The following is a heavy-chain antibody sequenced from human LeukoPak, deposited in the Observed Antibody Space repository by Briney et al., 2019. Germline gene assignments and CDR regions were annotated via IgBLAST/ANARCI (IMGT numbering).Heavy chain of an antibody. CDR2: ISSSSSTI. CDR1: GFTFSSYS. J-gene: IGHJ4*02. V-gene: IGHV3-48*01. Sequence: GGSLRLSCAASGFTFSSYSMNWVRQAPGKGLEWVSYISSSSSTIYYADSVKGRFTISRDNAKNSLYLQMNSLRAEDTAVNYCAREGASYGNHYFDYWGQGTLVTVSS. CDR3: AREGASYGNHYFDY. D-gene: IGHD5-18*01.